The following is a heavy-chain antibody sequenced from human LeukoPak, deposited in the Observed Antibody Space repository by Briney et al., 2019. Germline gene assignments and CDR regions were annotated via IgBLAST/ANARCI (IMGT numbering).Heavy chain of an antibody. CDR3: AREGTAHAFDI. CDR1: GDSIFSASYY. V-gene: IGHV4-31*03. D-gene: IGHD3-10*01. Sequence: SETLSLTCTVSGDSIFSASYYWGWLRQHPGTGLEWIGFIYYSGNTYYSSSLKSRITISITTSKNQFSLSLSSVTVADTAVYYCAREGTAHAFDIWGQGTMVTVSS. CDR2: IYYSGNT. J-gene: IGHJ3*02.